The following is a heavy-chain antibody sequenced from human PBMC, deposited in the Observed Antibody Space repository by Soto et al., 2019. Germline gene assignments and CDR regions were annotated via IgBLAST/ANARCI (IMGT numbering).Heavy chain of an antibody. D-gene: IGHD2-15*01. Sequence: QVQLQESGPGLVKPSGTLSLTCVVSGGSISTSNWWSWVRQPPGKGLEWIGEIFRSGGPNYNPSLKSRVTISVDKSHNQFSLKLSSMTAADTAVYYCARDVSCSAWGPLWGQGTPVTVSS. CDR3: ARDVSCSAWGPL. J-gene: IGHJ4*02. CDR1: GGSISTSNW. V-gene: IGHV4-4*02. CDR2: IFRSGGP.